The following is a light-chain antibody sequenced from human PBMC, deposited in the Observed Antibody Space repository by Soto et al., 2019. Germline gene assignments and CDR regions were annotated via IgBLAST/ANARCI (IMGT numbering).Light chain of an antibody. V-gene: IGKV1-39*01. CDR3: QQSYTNPKT. CDR2: AAS. CDR1: QRITTY. Sequence: IQMTQSPSSLSASVGDRVTITCRASQRITTYLNWYQQKPGKAPKLLIYAASNLQSGVPSRFSGYGSGTDFTLTISSLQPEDFATYYCQQSYTNPKTVGQGTKVDIK. J-gene: IGKJ1*01.